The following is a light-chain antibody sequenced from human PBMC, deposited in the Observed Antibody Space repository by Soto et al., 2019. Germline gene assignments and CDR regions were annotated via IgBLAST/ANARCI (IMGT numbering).Light chain of an antibody. J-gene: IGKJ1*01. CDR2: GAS. Sequence: EIVLTQSPGTLSLSPGERATLSCRASQSVSSSYLAWYQQKPGQAPRPLIYGASSRAIGIPDRFSGSVSGTDFTLTICRLEPEDFAVYYCQQYGSSPWTFGQGTKV. CDR3: QQYGSSPWT. CDR1: QSVSSSY. V-gene: IGKV3-20*01.